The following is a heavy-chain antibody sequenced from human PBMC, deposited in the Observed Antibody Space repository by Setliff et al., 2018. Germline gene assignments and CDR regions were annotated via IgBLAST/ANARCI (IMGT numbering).Heavy chain of an antibody. CDR1: GFSFSNYE. J-gene: IGHJ6*04. D-gene: IGHD6-13*01. CDR3: ARAKMEESGKAQAGMDV. Sequence: GGSLRLSCVASGFSFSNYEMSWVRQAPGKGLEWVSKMASETTVQYADSVKGRFTISRDNAENTLHLQMDSLRAEDTAVYYCARAKMEESGKAQAGMDVWDKGTTVTVSS. V-gene: IGHV3-48*03. CDR2: MASETTV.